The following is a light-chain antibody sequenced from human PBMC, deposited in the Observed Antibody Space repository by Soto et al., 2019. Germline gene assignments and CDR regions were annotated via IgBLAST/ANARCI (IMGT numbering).Light chain of an antibody. CDR2: GAS. Sequence: EIVLTQSPGTLSLSPGERVTVSCRASQSVSSNYLALYQQKPGQAPRRLIYGASSRATGIPDRFSGSGSGTDFTLPMSRLESEDFAVYYCQQYGSSGTFGQGTRLEI. CDR1: QSVSSNY. V-gene: IGKV3-20*01. J-gene: IGKJ5*01. CDR3: QQYGSSGT.